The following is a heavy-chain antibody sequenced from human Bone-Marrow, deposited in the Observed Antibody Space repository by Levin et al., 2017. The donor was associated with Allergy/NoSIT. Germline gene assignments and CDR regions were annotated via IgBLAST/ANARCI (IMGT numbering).Heavy chain of an antibody. CDR1: GDSISIGDSY. V-gene: IGHV4-31*03. CDR2: IYYSGST. D-gene: IGHD2-2*01. J-gene: IGHJ5*02. Sequence: SETLSLTCTVSGDSISIGDSYWSWIRQHPGTGLEWIGYIYYSGSTYYNPSLKSRVTISVDTSKNQFSLKLSSVNAADTAVYYCARERGLCSSSSCYLGRFDPWGQGTLVTVSS. CDR3: ARERGLCSSSSCYLGRFDP.